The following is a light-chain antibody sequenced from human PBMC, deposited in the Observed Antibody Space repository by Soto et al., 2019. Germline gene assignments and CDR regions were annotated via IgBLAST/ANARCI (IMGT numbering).Light chain of an antibody. CDR1: QGVSRK. J-gene: IGKJ4*01. CDR2: GAS. CDR3: QQYYTWPIT. Sequence: EIVMTQSPATLSVAPGERVTFSCRASQGVSRKLAWYQHKPGQAPRLLISGASTGATGIPARFSGSGSGTEFTLTISSLQSEDCAVYYCQQYYTWPITFGGGTKVAIK. V-gene: IGKV3-15*01.